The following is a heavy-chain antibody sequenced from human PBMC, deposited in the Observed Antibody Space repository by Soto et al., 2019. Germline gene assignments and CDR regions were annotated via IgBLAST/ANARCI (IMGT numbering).Heavy chain of an antibody. CDR1: GGTFSSYT. Sequence: QVQLVQSGAEVKKPGSSVKVSCKASGGTFSSYTISWVRQAPGQGLEWMGRIIPILGIANYAQKFQGRVRITADKSTSTAYMELSSLRPEETAVYYCARVRGSRGFDYWGQGTLVTVSS. D-gene: IGHD3-10*01. V-gene: IGHV1-69*02. J-gene: IGHJ4*02. CDR2: IIPILGIA. CDR3: ARVRGSRGFDY.